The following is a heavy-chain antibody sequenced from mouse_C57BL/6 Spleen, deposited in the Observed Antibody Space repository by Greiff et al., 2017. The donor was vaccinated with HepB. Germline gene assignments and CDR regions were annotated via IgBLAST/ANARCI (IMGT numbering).Heavy chain of an antibody. CDR2: IYPGDGDT. CDR1: GYAFSSYW. CDR3: ARTLEGVNFYKGY. V-gene: IGHV1-80*01. J-gene: IGHJ4*01. D-gene: IGHD1-1*01. Sequence: VQLQQSGAELVKPGASVKISCKASGYAFSSYWMNWVKQRPGKGLEWIGQIYPGDGDTNYNGKFKGKATITADKSSSTAFMQLSSLTSEDSAVYFCARTLEGVNFYKGYWGQGTSVTVAS.